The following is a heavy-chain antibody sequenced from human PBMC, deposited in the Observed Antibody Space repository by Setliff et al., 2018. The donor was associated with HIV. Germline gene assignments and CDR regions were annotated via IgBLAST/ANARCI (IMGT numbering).Heavy chain of an antibody. CDR2: IKSKEDGGTS. CDR1: RFTFSNAW. V-gene: IGHV3-15*01. J-gene: IGHJ5*02. D-gene: IGHD1-26*01. Sequence: GSLRLSCAASRFTFSNAWMSWVRQAPGKGLEWVGRIKSKEDGGTSEYAAPGKGRFTISRDDSKNTLYLQMNSLEIEDTAVYYCTTRLSGSYIPNWFDPWGQGTLVTVSS. CDR3: TTRLSGSYIPNWFDP.